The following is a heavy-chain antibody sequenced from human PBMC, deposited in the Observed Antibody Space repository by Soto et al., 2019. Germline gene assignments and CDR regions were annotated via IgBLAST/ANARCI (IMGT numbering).Heavy chain of an antibody. CDR2: IWYDGSNK. CDR1: GFTFTSYG. Sequence: QVQLVESGGGEVQPGRSLTLSCVASGFTFTSYGIHWVRQAPGKGLEWAAVIWYDGSNKYYGDSVKGRFSISRDNSKNTVFLQMNSLRAEDTAVYYCARDRRFLEWLDYWGQGTLVSVSS. V-gene: IGHV3-33*01. CDR3: ARDRRFLEWLDY. D-gene: IGHD3-3*01. J-gene: IGHJ4*02.